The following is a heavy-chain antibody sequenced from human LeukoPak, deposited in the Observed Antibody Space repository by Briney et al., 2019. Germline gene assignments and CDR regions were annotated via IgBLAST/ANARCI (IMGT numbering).Heavy chain of an antibody. Sequence: ASVKVSCKASGYTFTGYSIHWVRQAPGQGLEWMGRIIPILGIANYAQKFQGRVTITADKSTSTAYMELSSLKSEDTAAYYLASVLSGIAVAGSFDPWGQGTLVTVSS. CDR3: ASVLSGIAVAGSFDP. V-gene: IGHV1-69*02. D-gene: IGHD6-19*01. J-gene: IGHJ5*02. CDR2: IIPILGIA. CDR1: GYTFTGYS.